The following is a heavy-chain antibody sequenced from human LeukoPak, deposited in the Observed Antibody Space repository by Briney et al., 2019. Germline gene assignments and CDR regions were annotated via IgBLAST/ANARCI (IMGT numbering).Heavy chain of an antibody. D-gene: IGHD3-10*01. V-gene: IGHV3-30*04. J-gene: IGHJ4*02. Sequence: PGRSLRLSCAAPGFTFSSYAMHWVRQAPGKGLEWVAVISYDGSNKYYADSVKGRFTISRDNSKNTLYLQMNSLRAEDTAVYYCARGSRITMVRGEIMNDYWGQGTLVTVSS. CDR2: ISYDGSNK. CDR3: ARGSRITMVRGEIMNDY. CDR1: GFTFSSYA.